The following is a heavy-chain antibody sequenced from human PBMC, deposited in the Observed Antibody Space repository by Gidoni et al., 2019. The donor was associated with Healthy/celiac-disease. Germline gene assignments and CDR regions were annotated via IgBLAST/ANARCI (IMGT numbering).Heavy chain of an antibody. D-gene: IGHD6-19*01. CDR1: GFHFGSYG. J-gene: IGHJ3*02. V-gene: IGHV3-33*01. CDR2: IWYDGSNK. Sequence: QVQLVESGGGVVQPGRSLRLSCSASGFHFGSYGMHGVRQAPGKGLEWVAVIWYDGSNKYYADSVKGRFTISRDNSKNTLYLQMNSLRAEDTAVYYCARGSWLVPKRDAFDIWGQGTMVTVSS. CDR3: ARGSWLVPKRDAFDI.